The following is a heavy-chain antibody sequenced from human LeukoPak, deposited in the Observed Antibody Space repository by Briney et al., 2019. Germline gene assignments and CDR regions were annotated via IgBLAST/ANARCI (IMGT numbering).Heavy chain of an antibody. CDR3: AKGSGGSGSYSKYYFDY. J-gene: IGHJ4*02. CDR2: ISGDNGNT. CDR1: GYTFTSYG. D-gene: IGHD3-10*01. V-gene: IGHV1-18*01. Sequence: ASVKVSCKASGYTFTSYGISWVRQAPGQGLEWMGWISGDNGNTNYAQNLQGRVTMTTDTSTSTAYMELRSLRYDDTAVYYCAKGSGGSGSYSKYYFDYWGQGTLVTVSS.